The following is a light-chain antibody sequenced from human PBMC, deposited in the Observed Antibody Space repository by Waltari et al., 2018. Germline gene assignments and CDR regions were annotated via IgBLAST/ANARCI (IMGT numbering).Light chain of an antibody. CDR1: SSDIGIYKL. CDR2: EVT. Sequence: QSPLTQPASVSGSPGQSITISCTGTSSDIGIYKLVSWYQQYPGKAPKVMTYEVTKRPSGVPNLFSGSRSGNAASLTISGRRAGDEADYYCCSYEGTGSAVFGTGTKVTVL. J-gene: IGLJ1*01. CDR3: CSYEGTGSAV. V-gene: IGLV2-23*02.